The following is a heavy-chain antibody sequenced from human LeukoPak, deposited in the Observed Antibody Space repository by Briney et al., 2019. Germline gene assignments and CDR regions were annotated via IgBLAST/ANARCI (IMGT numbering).Heavy chain of an antibody. CDR3: AKDKGGARIYFDS. CDR1: GFTFTNYG. CDR2: IRYDGSHN. D-gene: IGHD1-26*01. V-gene: IGHV3-30*02. J-gene: IGHJ4*02. Sequence: PGGSLRLSCAASGFTFTNYGMLWVRQAPGKGLEWVAFIRYDGSHNYYADSVKGRFTISRDISKNTLFLQMNSLRPEDTAVYYCAKDKGGARIYFDSWGQGTLVTVSS.